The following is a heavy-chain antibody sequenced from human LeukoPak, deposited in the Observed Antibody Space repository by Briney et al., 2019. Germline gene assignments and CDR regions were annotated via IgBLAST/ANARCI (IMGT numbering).Heavy chain of an antibody. Sequence: SETLSLTCTVSGGSISSYYWSWIRQPAGKGREWIGRIYTSGSANYNPSLKSRVTMSVDTSKNQFSLKLSSVTAADTAVYYCARGHSSRTVVTKYYFDYWGQGTLVTVSS. CDR1: GGSISSYY. CDR3: ARGHSSRTVVTKYYFDY. D-gene: IGHD4-23*01. CDR2: IYTSGSA. V-gene: IGHV4-4*07. J-gene: IGHJ4*02.